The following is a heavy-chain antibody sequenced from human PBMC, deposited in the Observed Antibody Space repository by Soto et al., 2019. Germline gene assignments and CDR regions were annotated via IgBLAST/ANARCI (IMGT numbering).Heavy chain of an antibody. CDR2: TYYRSKWYN. V-gene: IGHV6-1*01. D-gene: IGHD6-19*01. CDR1: GDSVSSNSAA. Sequence: SQTLSLTCAISGDSVSSNSAAWNWIRQSPSRGLEWLGRTYYRSKWYNDYAVSVKSRIIINPDTSNNQFSLQLDSVTPEDTAVYYCARDLDSGWPRSHFGYWGQGTLVTVSS. J-gene: IGHJ4*02. CDR3: ARDLDSGWPRSHFGY.